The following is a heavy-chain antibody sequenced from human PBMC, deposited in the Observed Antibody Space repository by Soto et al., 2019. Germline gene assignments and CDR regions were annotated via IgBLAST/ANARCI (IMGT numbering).Heavy chain of an antibody. CDR1: GGSIGTGYCC. CDR3: ARGGSSDWQVALDI. Sequence: SHTLSLPCTVSGGSIGTGYCCWSWIRPPPGKGLEWIGNVNHSGSSNYNPSLRSRVSISVDMSKNQFSLRLTSVTAADTAVYYCARGGSSDWQVALDIWGQGTMVTISS. V-gene: IGHV4-30-2*01. J-gene: IGHJ3*02. CDR2: VNHSGSS. D-gene: IGHD6-19*01.